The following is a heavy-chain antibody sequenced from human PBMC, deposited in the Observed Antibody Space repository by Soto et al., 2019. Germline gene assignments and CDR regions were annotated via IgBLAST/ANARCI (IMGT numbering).Heavy chain of an antibody. V-gene: IGHV1-8*01. CDR3: ARGDRFGELKPFDP. CDR1: GYTFTSYD. J-gene: IGHJ5*02. CDR2: MNPNSGNT. D-gene: IGHD3-10*01. Sequence: QVQLVQSGAEVKKPGASVKVSCKASGYTFTSYDINWVRQATGQGLEWMGWMNPNSGNTGYAQKFQGRVTMTRNTSIRTAYMELSSLGSEDTAVYYCARGDRFGELKPFDPWGQGTLVTVSS.